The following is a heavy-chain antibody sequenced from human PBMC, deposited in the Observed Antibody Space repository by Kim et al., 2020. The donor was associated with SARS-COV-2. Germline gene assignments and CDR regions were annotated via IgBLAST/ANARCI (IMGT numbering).Heavy chain of an antibody. J-gene: IGHJ1*01. CDR1: GYTFTSYG. D-gene: IGHD2-2*01. Sequence: ASVKVSCKASGYTFTSYGISWVRQAPGQGLEWMGWISAYNGNTNYAQKLQGRVTMTTDTSTSTAYMELRSLRSDDTAVYYCARVTHQNFHCSSTSCHPHAEYFQHWGQGTLVTVSS. V-gene: IGHV1-18*01. CDR2: ISAYNGNT. CDR3: ARVTHQNFHCSSTSCHPHAEYFQH.